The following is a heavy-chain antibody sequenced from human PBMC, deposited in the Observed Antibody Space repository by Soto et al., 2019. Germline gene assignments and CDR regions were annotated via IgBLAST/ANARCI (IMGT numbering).Heavy chain of an antibody. V-gene: IGHV3-15*01. Sequence: PGGSLRLSCAASGFTFSNAWMSWVRQAPGKGLEWVGRIKSKTDGGTTDYAAPVKGRFTISRDDSKNTLYLQMNSLKTEDTAVYYCTTDRFVVAVAASPYYYYGMDVWGQGTTVTVSS. CDR1: GFTFSNAW. J-gene: IGHJ6*02. D-gene: IGHD2-15*01. CDR3: TTDRFVVAVAASPYYYYGMDV. CDR2: IKSKTDGGTT.